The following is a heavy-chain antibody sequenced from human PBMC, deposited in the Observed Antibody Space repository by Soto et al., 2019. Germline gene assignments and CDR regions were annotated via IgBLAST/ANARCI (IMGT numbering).Heavy chain of an antibody. J-gene: IGHJ3*02. V-gene: IGHV5-51*01. CDR2: IFPGDSDT. CDR3: ARTPVEYSSSDAFDI. CDR1: GYSFTGYW. Sequence: GESLKISCKGSGYSFTGYWIGWVRQMPGKGLECMGIIFPGDSDTRYSPSFQGQVTISSDKSVRTAYLQWSSLKASDTAMYYCARTPVEYSSSDAFDIWGQATMVTGSS. D-gene: IGHD6-6*01.